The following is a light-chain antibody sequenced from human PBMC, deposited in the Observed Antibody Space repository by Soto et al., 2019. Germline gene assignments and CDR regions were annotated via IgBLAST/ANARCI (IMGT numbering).Light chain of an antibody. V-gene: IGLV1-51*01. CDR3: GSWDSSLSAYV. CDR2: DDN. J-gene: IGLJ1*01. Sequence: QSVLTQPPSVSAAPGQKATISCSGSSSNIGGNSVSWYQQLPGTAPKLLIYDDNKRPSGIPDRFSGSKSGTSATLGITGFQTGDEAGYYCGSWDSSLSAYVFGTGTKVTVL. CDR1: SSNIGGNS.